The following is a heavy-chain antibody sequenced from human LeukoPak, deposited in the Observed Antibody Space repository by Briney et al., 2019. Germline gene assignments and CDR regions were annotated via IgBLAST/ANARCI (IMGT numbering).Heavy chain of an antibody. D-gene: IGHD6-13*01. CDR3: AKSGYSSSWSNAAVYNWFDP. J-gene: IGHJ5*02. CDR1: GFTFSSYG. V-gene: IGHV3-23*01. Sequence: GGSLRLSCAASGFTFSSYGMGWVRQAPGKGLEWVSAISGSGGSTYYADFVKGRFTISRDNSKNTLYLQMNSLRAEDTAVYYCAKSGYSSSWSNAAVYNWFDPWGQGTLVTVSS. CDR2: ISGSGGST.